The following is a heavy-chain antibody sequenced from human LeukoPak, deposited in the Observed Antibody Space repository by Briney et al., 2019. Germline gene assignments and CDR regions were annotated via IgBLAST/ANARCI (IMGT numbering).Heavy chain of an antibody. CDR1: GGSFSGYY. CDR3: ARGRIAVAVFDY. J-gene: IGHJ4*02. D-gene: IGHD6-19*01. V-gene: IGHV4-34*01. Sequence: SETLSLTCAVDGGSFSGYYWSWIRQPPGKGLECIGEINHSGSTNYNPSLKSRVTISVDTSKNQFSLKLSSVTAADTAVYYCARGRIAVAVFDYWGQGTLVTVSS. CDR2: INHSGST.